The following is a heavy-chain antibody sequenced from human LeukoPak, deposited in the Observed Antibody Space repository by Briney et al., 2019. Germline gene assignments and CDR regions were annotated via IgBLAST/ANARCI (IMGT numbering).Heavy chain of an antibody. CDR1: GYTFSTYY. D-gene: IGHD3-10*01. Sequence: ASVKVSCKTSGYTFSTYYMHWVRQAPGQGLEWLGIIHPTDGSTSYTQKIQRRLNMRRDTASATVYLALPSLRPEDTAVYWCARANGGGLDYCGQGTLITVSS. V-gene: IGHV1-46*01. J-gene: IGHJ4*02. CDR3: ARANGGGLDY. CDR2: IHPTDGST.